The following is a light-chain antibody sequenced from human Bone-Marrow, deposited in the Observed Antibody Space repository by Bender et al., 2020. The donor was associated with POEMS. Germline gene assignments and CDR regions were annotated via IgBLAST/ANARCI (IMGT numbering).Light chain of an antibody. Sequence: QSVLTQPPSASGTPGQRVTISCSGSSSNIGTNPVNWYQQLPGTAPKLLIYINNQRPSGVPDRFSGSKSGTSASLVITGLQAEDEADYYCQSSDGSLSVVVFGGGTKLTVL. CDR2: INN. V-gene: IGLV1-44*01. CDR3: QSSDGSLSVVV. J-gene: IGLJ2*01. CDR1: SSNIGTNP.